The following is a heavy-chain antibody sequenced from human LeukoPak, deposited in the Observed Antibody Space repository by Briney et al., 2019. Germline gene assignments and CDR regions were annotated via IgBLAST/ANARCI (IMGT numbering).Heavy chain of an antibody. D-gene: IGHD5-24*01. CDR2: ISYDGRNK. J-gene: IGHJ4*02. Sequence: PGRSLRLSCAASGLTFSNYAIHWVRQAPGKGLEWVAVISYDGRNKYYADSVKGRFTISRDNSKNTLYLQMNSLRAEDTSIYYCARDQSGWLQLPGDYWGQGTLVTVSS. CDR3: ARDQSGWLQLPGDY. V-gene: IGHV3-30*04. CDR1: GLTFSNYA.